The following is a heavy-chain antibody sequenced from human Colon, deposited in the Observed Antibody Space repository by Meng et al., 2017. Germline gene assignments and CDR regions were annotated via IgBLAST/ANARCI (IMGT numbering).Heavy chain of an antibody. J-gene: IGHJ4*02. CDR2: ISYDGSNK. CDR1: GFTFSSYA. D-gene: IGHD1-1*01. V-gene: IGHV3-30*01. Sequence: GESLKISCAASGFTFSSYAMHWVRQAPGKGLEWVAVISYDGSNKYNADSVKGRFTISRDNSKNTLYLQMNSLRAEDTAVYYCARDPLEKHQRGYFDYWGQGTLVTGSS. CDR3: ARDPLEKHQRGYFDY.